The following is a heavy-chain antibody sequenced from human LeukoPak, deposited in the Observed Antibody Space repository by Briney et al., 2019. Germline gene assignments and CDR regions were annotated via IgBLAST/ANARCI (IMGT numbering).Heavy chain of an antibody. CDR1: GFTFSSYA. Sequence: GGSLRLSCAASGFTFSSYAMSWVRQAPGKGLEWVSAISGSGGSTYYADSVKGRFTISRDNSKNTLYLQMNSLRAEDTAVYYCAKHLLTRHIVVVTAIGYWGQGTLATVSS. CDR3: AKHLLTRHIVVVTAIGY. CDR2: ISGSGGST. V-gene: IGHV3-23*01. J-gene: IGHJ4*02. D-gene: IGHD2-21*02.